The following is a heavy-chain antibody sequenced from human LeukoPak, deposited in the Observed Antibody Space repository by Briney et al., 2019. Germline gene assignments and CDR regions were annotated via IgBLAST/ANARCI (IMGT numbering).Heavy chain of an antibody. CDR2: ISSVISYI. CDR3: ARGDSSRIDY. CDR1: GFTLRSYA. Sequence: GGSLRLSCAASGFTLRSYAMSWVRQAPGKGLEWVSSISSVISYIYYADSLKGRFTISRDNAKNSLYLQMDSLRAEDTGVYYCARGDSSRIDYWGQGTLVTVSS. V-gene: IGHV3-21*01. D-gene: IGHD6-13*01. J-gene: IGHJ4*02.